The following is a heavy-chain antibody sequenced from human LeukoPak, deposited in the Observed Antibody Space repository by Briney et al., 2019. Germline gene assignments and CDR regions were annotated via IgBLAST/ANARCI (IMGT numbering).Heavy chain of an antibody. CDR2: INPNSGGT. V-gene: IGHV1-2*02. D-gene: IGHD4-11*01. J-gene: IGHJ4*02. CDR3: AGLGTTVTHFDY. CDR1: GYTFTGYY. Sequence: GASVKVSCKXSGYTFTGYYMHWVRQAPGQGLEWMGWINPNSGGTNYAQKFQGRVTMTRDTSISTAYMELSRLRSGDTAVYYCAGLGTTVTHFDYWGQGTLVTVSS.